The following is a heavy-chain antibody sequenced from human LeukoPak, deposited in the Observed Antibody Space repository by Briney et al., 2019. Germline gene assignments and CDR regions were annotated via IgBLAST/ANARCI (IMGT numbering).Heavy chain of an antibody. J-gene: IGHJ4*02. Sequence: GGSLRLSCAASGFTFSSYGMHWVRQAPGKGLEWVAFIQYDGSNKYYADSVKGRFTISRDNSKNTLYLQMNSLRAEDTAVYYCARDLGQQLARGLFDYWGQGTLVTVSS. CDR1: GFTFSSYG. CDR3: ARDLGQQLARGLFDY. V-gene: IGHV3-30*02. D-gene: IGHD6-13*01. CDR2: IQYDGSNK.